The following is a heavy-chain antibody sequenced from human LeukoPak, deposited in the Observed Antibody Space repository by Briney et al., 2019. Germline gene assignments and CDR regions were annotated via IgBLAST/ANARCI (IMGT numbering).Heavy chain of an antibody. CDR3: ATRIAATGRYYSDF. D-gene: IGHD6-13*01. CDR1: GFTVSSKY. J-gene: IGHJ4*02. CDR2: IHGDGTR. Sequence: PGGSLRLSCAASGFTVSSKYMSWLRQAPGKGLECVSSIHGDGTRYYADSVKGRFSITRDNSKNTLYLHMNSLRAEDTAVYHCATRIAATGRYYSDFWGQGTLVTVSS. V-gene: IGHV3-53*01.